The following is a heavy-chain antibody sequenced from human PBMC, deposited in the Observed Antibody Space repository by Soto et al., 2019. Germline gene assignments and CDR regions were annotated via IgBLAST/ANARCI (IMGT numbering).Heavy chain of an antibody. CDR2: IYSGGST. CDR3: AVGGGYFDWLSEWYFDY. J-gene: IGHJ4*02. Sequence: GGSLRLSCAASGFTVSSNYMSWVRQAPGKGLEWVSVIYSGGSTYYADSVKGRFTISRDNSKNTLYLQMNSLRAEDTAVYYCAVGGGYFDWLSEWYFDYWGQGTLVTVSS. CDR1: GFTVSSNY. V-gene: IGHV3-66*01. D-gene: IGHD3-9*01.